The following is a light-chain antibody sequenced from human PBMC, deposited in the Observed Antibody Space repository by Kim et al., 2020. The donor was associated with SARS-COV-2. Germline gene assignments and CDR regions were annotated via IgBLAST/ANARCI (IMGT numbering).Light chain of an antibody. CDR2: DAS. CDR1: QDISFY. J-gene: IGKJ4*01. CDR3: QQFGSLPLT. Sequence: ASVGDRVTLTCQASQDISFYLNWYQQRPGKAPKLLIFDASKLEPGVPSRFSGSGSGTDFNLIINSLQPEDFATYFCQQFGSLPLTFGGGTKVDIK. V-gene: IGKV1-33*01.